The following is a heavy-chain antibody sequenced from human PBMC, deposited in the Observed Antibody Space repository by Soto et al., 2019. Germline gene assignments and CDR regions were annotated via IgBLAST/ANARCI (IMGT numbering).Heavy chain of an antibody. CDR2: IDNAGTAS. D-gene: IGHD3-10*01. Sequence: EVQLVESGGGLVQPGGSLRLSCAASGFTLSGRSMHWVRQAPGKGLVWVSGIDNAGTASTYADSVKGRFTSSRDNAKNMLYLQLNSVRVEDTAVYYCARAGFGPDGWGTGTTVTVSS. CDR3: ARAGFGPDG. V-gene: IGHV3-74*01. J-gene: IGHJ6*01. CDR1: GFTLSGRS.